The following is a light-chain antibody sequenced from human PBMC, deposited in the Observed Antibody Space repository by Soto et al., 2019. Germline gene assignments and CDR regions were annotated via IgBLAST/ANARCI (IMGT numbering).Light chain of an antibody. Sequence: EIVLTQSPGTLSLSPGERATLSCRASQSVSSNYLAWYQQKPGQAPRLLIYGASRRATGIPDRFSGSGSGTDFTLTISRLEPEDFAVYYCQQYGSSPLITFGQGTRLEIK. CDR1: QSVSSNY. CDR3: QQYGSSPLIT. CDR2: GAS. J-gene: IGKJ5*01. V-gene: IGKV3-20*01.